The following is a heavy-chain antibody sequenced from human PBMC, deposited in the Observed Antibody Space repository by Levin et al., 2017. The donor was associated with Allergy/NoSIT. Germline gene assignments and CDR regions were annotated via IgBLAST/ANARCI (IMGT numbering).Heavy chain of an antibody. D-gene: IGHD2-2*01. CDR2: IYPGDSDT. J-gene: IGHJ6*02. V-gene: IGHV5-51*01. Sequence: GESLKISCKGSGYSFTSYWIGWVRQMPGKGLEWMGIIYPGDSDTRYSPSFQGQVTISADKSISTAYLQWSSLKASDTAMYYCARHRGSGIVVVPAATDGMDVWGQGTTVTVSS. CDR3: ARHRGSGIVVVPAATDGMDV. CDR1: GYSFTSYW.